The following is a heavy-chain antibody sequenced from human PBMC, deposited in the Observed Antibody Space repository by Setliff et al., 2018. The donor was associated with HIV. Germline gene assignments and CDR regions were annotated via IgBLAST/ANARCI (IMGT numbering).Heavy chain of an antibody. V-gene: IGHV1-46*01. D-gene: IGHD3-3*01. CDR3: ARSRPQISIFGLVQDY. CDR1: GYTFTSYN. J-gene: IGHJ4*02. Sequence: ASVKVSCKASGYTFTSYNMYWVRQAPGQGLEWMGAINPSGGSTRYAQKFQGRVTMTRDTSISTVYMELSSLRSEDTAVYYCARSRPQISIFGLVQDYWGQGTLVTVSS. CDR2: INPSGGST.